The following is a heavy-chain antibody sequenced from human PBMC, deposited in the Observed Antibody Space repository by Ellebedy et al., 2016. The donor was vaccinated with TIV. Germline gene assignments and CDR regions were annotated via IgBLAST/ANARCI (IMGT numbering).Heavy chain of an antibody. Sequence: GESLKISCAASGFTFSSYGMHWVRQAPGKGLEWVALIYYDGSTKYYADSVKGRFTISRDTSKNTLYLQMNSLRVEDTAVYYCTRDGRGGVSGSYYWGQGALVTVSS. D-gene: IGHD1-26*01. J-gene: IGHJ4*02. CDR1: GFTFSSYG. V-gene: IGHV3-33*01. CDR3: TRDGRGGVSGSYY. CDR2: IYYDGSTK.